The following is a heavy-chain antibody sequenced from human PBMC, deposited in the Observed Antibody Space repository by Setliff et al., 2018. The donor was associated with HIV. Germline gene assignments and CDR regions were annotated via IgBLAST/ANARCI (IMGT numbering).Heavy chain of an antibody. D-gene: IGHD1-26*01. CDR3: ARGLVGAATSYYYYYMDV. CDR2: IYHSVST. CDR1: GDSISSSY. J-gene: IGHJ6*03. Sequence: PSETLSLTCTVSGDSISSSYWSWIRQPPGKGLEWIGYIYHSVSTNYNPSLKSRVTISLDTSKNQFSLKLSSVTAADTAVYYCARGLVGAATSYYYYYMDVWGKGTTVT. V-gene: IGHV4-59*01.